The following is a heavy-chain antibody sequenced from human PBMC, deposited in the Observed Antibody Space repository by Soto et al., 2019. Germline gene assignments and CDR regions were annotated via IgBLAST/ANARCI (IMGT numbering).Heavy chain of an antibody. CDR2: ISYDGSNK. CDR3: EKGDY. V-gene: IGHV3-30*18. CDR1: GFTFSSYG. Sequence: QVQLVESGGGVVQPGRSLRLSCAASGFTFSSYGMHWVRQAPGKGLEWVAVISYDGSNKYYADSVKGRFTISRDNSKNTLYLQMNSLRAEDTAVYYCEKGDYWGQGTLVTVSS. J-gene: IGHJ4*02.